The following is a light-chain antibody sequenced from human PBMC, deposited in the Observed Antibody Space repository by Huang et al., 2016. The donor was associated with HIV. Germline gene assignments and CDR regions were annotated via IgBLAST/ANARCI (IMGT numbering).Light chain of an antibody. CDR3: QQFDNLPYT. J-gene: IGKJ2*01. Sequence: DIQMTQSPSSLSASVGDRVTITCQASQDINNYLNWHQQKPGKAPKLLIYDASNLDTGVPSRFRGSGSGTDFTLTISSLQPEDIATYYCQQFDNLPYTFGQGTKLEIK. CDR1: QDINNY. V-gene: IGKV1-33*01. CDR2: DAS.